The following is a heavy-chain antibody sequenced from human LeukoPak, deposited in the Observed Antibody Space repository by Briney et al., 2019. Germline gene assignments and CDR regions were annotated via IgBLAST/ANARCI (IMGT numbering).Heavy chain of an antibody. V-gene: IGHV4-39*07. CDR3: AREGENRKYYYYYYMDV. J-gene: IGHJ6*03. CDR2: IYYSGST. D-gene: IGHD3-10*01. CDR1: GGSISSSSYY. Sequence: SETLSLTCTVSGGSISSSSYYWGWIRQPPGKGLEWIGSIYYSGSTYYNPSLKSRVTISVDTSKNQFSLKLSSVTAADTAVYYCAREGENRKYYYYYYMDVWGKGTTVTVSS.